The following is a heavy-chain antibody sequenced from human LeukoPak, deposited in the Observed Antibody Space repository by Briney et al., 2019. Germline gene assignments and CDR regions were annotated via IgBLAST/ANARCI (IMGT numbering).Heavy chain of an antibody. CDR2: ISGSGGST. J-gene: IGHJ4*02. D-gene: IGHD3-10*01. Sequence: GGSLRLSCAASGFTFSNYDMSWVRQAPGKGLEWVSTISGSGGSTYYADSVKGRFTISRDNSKNTLYLQMNSLRAEDTAAYYCAKGSRAQGYYFDFWGQGTLVAVSS. V-gene: IGHV3-23*01. CDR3: AKGSRAQGYYFDF. CDR1: GFTFSNYD.